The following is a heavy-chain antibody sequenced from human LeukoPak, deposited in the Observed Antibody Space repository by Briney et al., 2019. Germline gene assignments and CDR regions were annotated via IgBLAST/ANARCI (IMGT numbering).Heavy chain of an antibody. D-gene: IGHD4-17*01. Sequence: GASVKVSCKASGYTFTGYYMHWVRQAPGQGLEWMGWINPNSGGTNYAQKFQGRVTMTRDTSISTVYMELTRLRSDDTAVYYCARDTATELDYGDFGYWGQGTLVTVSS. V-gene: IGHV1-2*02. CDR1: GYTFTGYY. CDR2: INPNSGGT. J-gene: IGHJ4*02. CDR3: ARDTATELDYGDFGY.